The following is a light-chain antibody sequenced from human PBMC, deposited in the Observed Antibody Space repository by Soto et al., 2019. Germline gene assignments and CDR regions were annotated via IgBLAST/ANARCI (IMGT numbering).Light chain of an antibody. V-gene: IGLV2-14*01. CDR1: RSDVGAYNY. CDR2: EVT. CDR3: SSFTSRFTFV. Sequence: LTQPASVSGSPGQSIAISCTGTRSDVGAYNYVSWYQQHPGKAPKLMISEVTNRPSGVSDRFSGSTSGNTASLTISGLQAEDEADYYCSSFTSRFTFVFGTGTKVTVL. J-gene: IGLJ1*01.